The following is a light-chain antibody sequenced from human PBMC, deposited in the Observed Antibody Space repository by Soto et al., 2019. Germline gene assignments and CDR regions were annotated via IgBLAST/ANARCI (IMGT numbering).Light chain of an antibody. CDR3: CSYDDSRTFVV. V-gene: IGLV2-23*03. J-gene: IGLJ2*01. CDR2: EGS. Sequence: QSALTQPASVSGSPGQSITISCTGTSSDVGSYNLVSWYQQHPGKAPKLMIYEGSKRPSGVSNRFSGSKSGNTASLTISGLQAEDEADYCCCSYDDSRTFVVFGGGTKVTVL. CDR1: SSDVGSYNL.